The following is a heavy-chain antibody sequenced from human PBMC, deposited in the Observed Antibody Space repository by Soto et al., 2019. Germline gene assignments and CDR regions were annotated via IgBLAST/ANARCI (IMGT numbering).Heavy chain of an antibody. D-gene: IGHD3-22*01. CDR2: IVVGSGNT. J-gene: IGHJ6*02. CDR1: GFTFTSSA. Sequence: GASVKVSCKASGFTFTSSAVQWVRQARGQRLEWIGWIVVGSGNTNYAQKFQERVTITGDMSTSTAYMELSSLRSEDTAVYYCAASDLRYYYDSSTAPGMDVWGQGTAVTVSS. V-gene: IGHV1-58*01. CDR3: AASDLRYYYDSSTAPGMDV.